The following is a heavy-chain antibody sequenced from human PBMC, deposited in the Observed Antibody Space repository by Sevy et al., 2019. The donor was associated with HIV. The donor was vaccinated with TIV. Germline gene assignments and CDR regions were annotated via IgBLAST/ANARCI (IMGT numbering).Heavy chain of an antibody. V-gene: IGHV3-21*01. CDR1: GFTFSSYS. CDR2: ISSSSSYI. CDR3: AREQKFLEWLLRPYPRYYYYGMDV. Sequence: GGSLRLSCAASGFTFSSYSMNWVRQAPGKGLEWVSSISSSSSYIYYADSVKGRFTISRDKAKNSRYLQMNSLRAEDTAVYYCAREQKFLEWLLRPYPRYYYYGMDVWGQGATVTVSS. D-gene: IGHD3-3*01. J-gene: IGHJ6*02.